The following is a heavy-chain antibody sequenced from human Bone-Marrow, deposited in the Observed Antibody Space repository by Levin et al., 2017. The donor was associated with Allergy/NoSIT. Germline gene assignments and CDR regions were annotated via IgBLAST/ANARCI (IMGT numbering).Heavy chain of an antibody. CDR1: GFILAKYW. CDR2: IYPDDSDT. J-gene: IGHJ4*02. D-gene: IGHD6-19*01. V-gene: IGHV5-51*01. CDR3: ATRYKFGWYPFED. Sequence: GGSLRLSCKASGFILAKYWIGWVRQMPGKGLEWMGVIYPDDSDTRYSPSFQGQVTISADKDISTAYLQWSSLKASDTALYYCATRYKFGWYPFEDWGQGTQVTVSS.